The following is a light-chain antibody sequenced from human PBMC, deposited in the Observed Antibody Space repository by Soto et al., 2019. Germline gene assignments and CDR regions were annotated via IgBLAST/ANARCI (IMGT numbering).Light chain of an antibody. V-gene: IGKV1-5*03. Sequence: DIQMTQSPSTLSASVGDRVTITCRASQSINIWLAWYQQKPGRAPKLLIYKASTLESGVPSRFSGSGSGIEFTLTISSLQPDDFATYYCQQYNVYWTFGQGTKVDIK. J-gene: IGKJ1*01. CDR1: QSINIW. CDR2: KAS. CDR3: QQYNVYWT.